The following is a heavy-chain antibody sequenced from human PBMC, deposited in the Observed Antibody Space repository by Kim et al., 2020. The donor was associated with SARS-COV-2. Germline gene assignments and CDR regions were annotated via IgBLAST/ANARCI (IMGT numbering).Heavy chain of an antibody. V-gene: IGHV1-24*01. CDR1: GYTLTELS. CDR3: ATVLVVVTPKTPPPLPNYG. D-gene: IGHD2-21*02. J-gene: IGHJ6*01. Sequence: ASVKVSCKVSGYTLTELSMHWVRQAPGKGLEWRGGFDPEDVEKIYAQKSQGRVTMTEDTSTDTAYMGLGGRGSEDPAVYYCATVLVVVTPKTPPPLPNYG. CDR2: FDPEDVEK.